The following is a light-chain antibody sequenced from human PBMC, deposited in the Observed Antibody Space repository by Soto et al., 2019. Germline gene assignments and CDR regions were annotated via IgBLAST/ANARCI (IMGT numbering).Light chain of an antibody. CDR3: QTYNSVPLT. CDR2: AAS. J-gene: IGKJ4*01. V-gene: IGKV1-27*01. CDR1: QDISNC. Sequence: DIQMTQPPSSLPASVGDRVTITCRASQDISNCLASYQQKPGKVPNLLIYAASSLQAGVPSRFSGSGSGTDFALTITCLQPEDVAAYYCQTYNSVPLTFCGGNKVEIK.